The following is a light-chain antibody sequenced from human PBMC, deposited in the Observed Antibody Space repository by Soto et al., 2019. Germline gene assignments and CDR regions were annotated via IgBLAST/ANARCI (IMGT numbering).Light chain of an antibody. CDR1: QSISSW. V-gene: IGKV1-5*01. CDR2: DAS. Sequence: DIQMTQSPSTLSASVGDRVTITCRASQSISSWLAWYQHKLGRAPRLLNYDASSLESGVPSRFSGSGYGTEFTLTISSLQPDDFATYDCQQYKTYSSLTFGGGTKVEIK. CDR3: QQYKTYSSLT. J-gene: IGKJ4*01.